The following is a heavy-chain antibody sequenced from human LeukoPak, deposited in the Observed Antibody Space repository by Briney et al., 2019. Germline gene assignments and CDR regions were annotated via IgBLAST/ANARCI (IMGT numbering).Heavy chain of an antibody. J-gene: IGHJ4*02. CDR2: IYYSGSSGST. CDR3: AGGGDGYQTRFDY. V-gene: IGHV4-59*01. Sequence: SETLSLTCTVSGGSISSYHWNWIRQPPGKGLEWIGYIYYSGSSGSTNYNPSLRSRVTTSADTSKNQFSLKMTSVTAADTAVYYCAGGGDGYQTRFDYWGQGTLLTVSS. CDR1: GGSISSYH. D-gene: IGHD5-24*01.